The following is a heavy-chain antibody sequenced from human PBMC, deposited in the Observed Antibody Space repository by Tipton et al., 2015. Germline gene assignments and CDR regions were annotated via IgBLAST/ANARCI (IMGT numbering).Heavy chain of an antibody. CDR2: IYDSGST. V-gene: IGHV4-39*07. Sequence: TLSLTCTVSGASISSTSYYWGWIRQPPGKGLEWIGSIYDSGSTYYNPSLKSRVTISVDTSKTQFSLEMRSVTATDTAVYYCARARGRHGGLFDSWGQGTTVTVSS. J-gene: IGHJ4*03. CDR1: GASISSTSYY. CDR3: ARARGRHGGLFDS. D-gene: IGHD4-23*01.